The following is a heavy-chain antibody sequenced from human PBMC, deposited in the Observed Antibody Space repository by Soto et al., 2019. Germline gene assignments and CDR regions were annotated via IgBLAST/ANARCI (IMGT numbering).Heavy chain of an antibody. D-gene: IGHD6-19*01. V-gene: IGHV1-24*01. CDR3: ATAMAVADYYYFDY. J-gene: IGHJ4*02. Sequence: WASVKVSCKVSGYTLTELSMHWVRQAPGKGLEWMGGFDPEDGETIYAQKFQGRVTMTEDTSTDTAYMELSSLRSEDTAVYYCATAMAVADYYYFDYWGQGTLVTVS. CDR2: FDPEDGET. CDR1: GYTLTELS.